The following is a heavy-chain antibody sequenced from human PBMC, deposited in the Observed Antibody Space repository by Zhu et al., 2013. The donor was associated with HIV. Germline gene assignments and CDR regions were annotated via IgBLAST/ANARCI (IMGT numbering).Heavy chain of an antibody. CDR2: INPKNNNT. J-gene: IGHJ4*02. CDR3: ARDPLPIALVPYFDY. D-gene: IGHD6-6*01. V-gene: IGHV1-46*01. CDR1: GYTFTNYY. Sequence: QVQLVQSGDEVKTPGASVKVSCKASGYTFTNYYMHWVRQAPGQGLEWMGIINPKNNNTDYAQKFQGRVTMTRDTSTSTVYLELSSLRFEDTAVYYCARDPLPIALVPYFDYWGQGTLVAVSS.